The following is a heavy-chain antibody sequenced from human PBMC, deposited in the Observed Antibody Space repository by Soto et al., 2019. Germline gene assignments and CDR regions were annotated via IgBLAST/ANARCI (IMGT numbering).Heavy chain of an antibody. CDR2: IIPIFGTA. Sequence: SVKVSCKASGGTFSSYAISWVRQAPGQGLEWMGGIIPIFGTANYAQKFQGRVTITADESTSTAYMELSSLRSEDTAVYYCAREPSLSYNWNDVLGDAFDIWGQGTMVTV. J-gene: IGHJ3*02. CDR3: AREPSLSYNWNDVLGDAFDI. D-gene: IGHD1-20*01. CDR1: GGTFSSYA. V-gene: IGHV1-69*13.